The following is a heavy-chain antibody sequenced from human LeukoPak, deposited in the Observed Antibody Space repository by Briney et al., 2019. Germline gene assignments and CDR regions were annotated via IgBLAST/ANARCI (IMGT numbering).Heavy chain of an antibody. CDR1: GGTFSSYA. D-gene: IGHD3-22*01. J-gene: IGHJ4*02. CDR2: IIPIFGTA. Sequence: SVKVSCKASGGTFSSYAISWVRQAPGQGLDWMGGIIPIFGTANYAQKFQGRVTITTDESTSTAYMELSSLRSEDTAVYYCARENYYDSSGYFDYWGQGTLVTVSS. V-gene: IGHV1-69*05. CDR3: ARENYYDSSGYFDY.